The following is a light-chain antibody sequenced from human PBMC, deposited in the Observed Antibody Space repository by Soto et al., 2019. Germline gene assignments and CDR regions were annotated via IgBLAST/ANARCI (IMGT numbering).Light chain of an antibody. CDR2: DVS. J-gene: IGLJ1*01. Sequence: QSALTQPASVSGSPGQSITISCTGTSSDVGSYNYVSWYQQHPGKAPKLMIYDVSNRPSGLSNRFSGSKSGNTASLTISGRQAEDEADYYCSSYTSSSTPFVFGTGTKLTVI. CDR3: SSYTSSSTPFV. CDR1: SSDVGSYNY. V-gene: IGLV2-14*01.